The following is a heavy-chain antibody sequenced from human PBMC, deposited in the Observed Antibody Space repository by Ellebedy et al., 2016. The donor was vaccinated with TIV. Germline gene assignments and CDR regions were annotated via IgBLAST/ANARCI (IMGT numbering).Heavy chain of an antibody. CDR3: ARGVVTTRYFDI. J-gene: IGHJ2*01. CDR1: GYSITTQYY. D-gene: IGHD5-12*01. CDR2: FYHSGST. V-gene: IGHV4-38-2*02. Sequence: SETLSLTCSISGYSITTQYYWGWIRQPPGKGLEWIGSFYHSGSTYYKPSLKSRVSISLNQSMNKLSLKLTSVTAADTAVYYCARGVVTTRYFDIWGRGTHVTVSS.